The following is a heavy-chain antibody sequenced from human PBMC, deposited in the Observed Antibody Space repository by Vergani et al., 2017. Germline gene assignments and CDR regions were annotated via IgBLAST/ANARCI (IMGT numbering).Heavy chain of an antibody. CDR2: IYYSGST. D-gene: IGHD4-23*01. V-gene: IGHV4-59*05. CDR3: ARHRGGNYDAFDI. J-gene: IGHJ3*02. Sequence: QVQLQESGPGLVKSSETLSLTCSVSFDSIRNLYCNWIRQPPGKGLEWIGSIYYSGSTYYNPSLKSRVTISVDTSKNQLALKLSSVTAADTAVYYCARHRGGNYDAFDIWGEGTMVTVYS. CDR1: FDSIRNLY.